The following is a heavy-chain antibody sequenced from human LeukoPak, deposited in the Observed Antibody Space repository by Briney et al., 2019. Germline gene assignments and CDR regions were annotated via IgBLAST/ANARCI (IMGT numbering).Heavy chain of an antibody. CDR2: IHHSGFT. CDR1: GASFSDSY. Sequence: SETLSLTCVVSGASFSDSYWSWIRQPPGRGLEGIGEIHHSGFTNYNPSLTSRVNISVDTSKNQFSLKLTSVTAADTAVYYCSRGGLGGSAFDIWGQGTMVTVSS. J-gene: IGHJ3*02. V-gene: IGHV4-34*01. CDR3: SRGGLGGSAFDI. D-gene: IGHD3/OR15-3a*01.